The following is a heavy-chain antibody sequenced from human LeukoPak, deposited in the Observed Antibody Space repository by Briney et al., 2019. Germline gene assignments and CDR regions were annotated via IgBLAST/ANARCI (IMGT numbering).Heavy chain of an antibody. D-gene: IGHD5-12*01. CDR2: IIASSGST. CDR1: GFSISNSA. CDR3: AKGAYDYIEMGYFDY. V-gene: IGHV3-23*01. Sequence: PGGSLRLSCAASGFSISNSAVSWVRQAPGKGLEWVSLIIASSGSTFYADSVKGRFTISRDNSKNTLFLQMNSLRAEDTAVYYCAKGAYDYIEMGYFDYWGQGTLVTVSS. J-gene: IGHJ4*02.